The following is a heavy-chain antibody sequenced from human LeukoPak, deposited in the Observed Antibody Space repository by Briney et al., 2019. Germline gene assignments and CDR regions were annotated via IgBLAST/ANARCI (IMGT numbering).Heavy chain of an antibody. CDR2: IYPGECDN. CDR1: GSRFTSYW. J-gene: IGHJ6*03. V-gene: IGHV5-51*01. CDR3: ARQVAHYYYYMDV. Sequence: GEXLKISYKGSGSRFTSYWIGGGRPRAGKGVEWMGIIYPGECDNRYSTSFEGEVTISADKSIRPAYLQWSSLKASDTAMYYCARQVAHYYYYMDVWGKGTTVTVS.